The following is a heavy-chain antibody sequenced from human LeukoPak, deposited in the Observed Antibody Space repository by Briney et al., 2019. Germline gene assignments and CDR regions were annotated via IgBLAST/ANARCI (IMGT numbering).Heavy chain of an antibody. CDR2: IKQDGREK. Sequence: GGSLRLSCAASGFTFSTYWLSWVRQAPGKGLERVAKIKQDGREKFYVDSVKGRFTISRDNSKNSLYLQMNSLRAEDTAVYFCATSGGFVLPNAITGNWYMDVWGRGTSVTVSS. CDR3: ATSGGFVLPNAITGNWYMDV. D-gene: IGHD2-2*01. J-gene: IGHJ6*03. V-gene: IGHV3-7*01. CDR1: GFTFSTYW.